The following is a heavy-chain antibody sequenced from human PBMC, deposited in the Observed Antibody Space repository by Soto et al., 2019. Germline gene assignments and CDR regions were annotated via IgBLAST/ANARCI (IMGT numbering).Heavy chain of an antibody. Sequence: QVQLVESGGGVVQPGRSLRLSCAASGFTFSSYGMHWVRQAPGKGLEWVAVISYDGSNKYYADSVKGRFTISRDNSKNTLYLQMNSLRAEDTAVYYCAKLSSDPGWDGYYYYGMDVW. V-gene: IGHV3-30*18. D-gene: IGHD6-19*01. CDR3: AKLSSDPGWDGYYYYGMDV. J-gene: IGHJ6*01. CDR1: GFTFSSYG. CDR2: ISYDGSNK.